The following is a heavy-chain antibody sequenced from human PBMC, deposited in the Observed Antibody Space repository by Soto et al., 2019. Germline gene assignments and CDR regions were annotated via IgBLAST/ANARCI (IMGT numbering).Heavy chain of an antibody. Sequence: GGSLRLSCAASGFTVSNNYMSWVRQAPGKGLEWVSVIYSGGSTYYADSVKGRFTISRDNSKNTLYLQMNSLRADDTAVYYCARGIATGQLDPWGQGTLVTVSS. J-gene: IGHJ5*02. D-gene: IGHD2-15*01. CDR2: IYSGGST. V-gene: IGHV3-53*01. CDR1: GFTVSNNY. CDR3: ARGIATGQLDP.